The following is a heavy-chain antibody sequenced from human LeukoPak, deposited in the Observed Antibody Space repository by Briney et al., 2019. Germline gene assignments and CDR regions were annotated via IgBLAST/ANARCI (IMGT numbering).Heavy chain of an antibody. J-gene: IGHJ4*02. V-gene: IGHV3-23*01. CDR3: AKDRRCSGTTCYEHFDF. Sequence: PGGSLRLSCAASGFTFSNYAMGWVRQAPGKGLEWVSVISADGGSTYDADSVKGRFTVSRDNSKNTLYLQMNSLRADDTAVNYCAKDRRCSGTTCYEHFDFWGQGTLVTVSS. CDR1: GFTFSNYA. D-gene: IGHD2-15*01. CDR2: ISADGGST.